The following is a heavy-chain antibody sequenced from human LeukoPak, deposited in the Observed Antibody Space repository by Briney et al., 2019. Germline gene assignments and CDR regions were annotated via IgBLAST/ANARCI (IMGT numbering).Heavy chain of an antibody. CDR2: FHSGSIT. CDR1: GFTVSSNY. Sequence: GGSLRLSCAASGFTVSSNYMSWVRQAPGKGLEWVSVFHSGSITYYADPVKGRFTISRDNSKNTLYLQMNSLRAEDTAVYYCARDGDRAFDIWGQGTMVTVSS. CDR3: ARDGDRAFDI. D-gene: IGHD3-22*01. V-gene: IGHV3-66*01. J-gene: IGHJ3*02.